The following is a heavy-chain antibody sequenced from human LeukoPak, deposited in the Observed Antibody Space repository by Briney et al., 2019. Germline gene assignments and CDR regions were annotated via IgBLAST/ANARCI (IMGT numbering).Heavy chain of an antibody. D-gene: IGHD5-12*01. CDR1: GFTFSYYG. J-gene: IGHJ4*02. CDR2: ISYDGSDK. Sequence: GRSLRLSCAASGFTFSYYGMNWVRQAPGKGLEWVAVISYDGSDKYYADSVKGRFTISRDNSKNTLYLQMNNVRAEDTAVYYCARVAVATYYFDYWGQGTLVTVSS. CDR3: ARVAVATYYFDY. V-gene: IGHV3-30*03.